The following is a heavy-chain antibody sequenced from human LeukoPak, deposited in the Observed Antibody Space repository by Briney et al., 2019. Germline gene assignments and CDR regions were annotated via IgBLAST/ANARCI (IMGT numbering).Heavy chain of an antibody. D-gene: IGHD2-15*01. V-gene: IGHV3-9*01. J-gene: IGHJ4*02. CDR3: AKARGSRYCSGGSCYGYFDY. Sequence: GRSLRLSCAASGSTFDDYAMHWVRQAPGKGLEWVSGISWNSGSIGYADSVKGRFTISRDNAKNSLYLQMNSLRAEDTALYYCAKARGSRYCSGGSCYGYFDYWGQGTLVTVSS. CDR1: GSTFDDYA. CDR2: ISWNSGSI.